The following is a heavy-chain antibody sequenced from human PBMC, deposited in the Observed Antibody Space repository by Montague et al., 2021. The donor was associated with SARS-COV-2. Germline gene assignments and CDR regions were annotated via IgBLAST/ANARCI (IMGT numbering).Heavy chain of an antibody. J-gene: IGHJ6*02. Sequence: CAISGDSVVELRPRSEEHTSELQSRQYFVCRPHFGTKKYNDYAVSVRGRVTINPDTSKNQFSLRLNSVTPEDTAIYYCTSGREGNYNVMDVWGQGTTVTVAS. D-gene: IGHD1-1*01. V-gene: IGHV6-1*01. CDR3: TSGREGNYNVMDV. CDR1: GDSVVELRPR. CDR2: PHFGTKKYN.